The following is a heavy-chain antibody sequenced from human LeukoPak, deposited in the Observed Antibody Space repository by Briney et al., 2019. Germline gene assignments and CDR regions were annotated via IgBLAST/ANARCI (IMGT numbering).Heavy chain of an antibody. CDR1: GGSNSSSSYY. J-gene: IGHJ4*02. CDR2: IYYSGST. V-gene: IGHV4-39*01. Sequence: SETLSLTCTVSGGSNSSSSYYWGWIRQPPGKGLEWIGSIYYSGSTYYNPSLKSRVTISVDTSKNQFSLKLSSVTAADTAVYYCARQGIAARPGKIDYWGQGTLVTVSS. CDR3: ARQGIAARPGKIDY. D-gene: IGHD6-6*01.